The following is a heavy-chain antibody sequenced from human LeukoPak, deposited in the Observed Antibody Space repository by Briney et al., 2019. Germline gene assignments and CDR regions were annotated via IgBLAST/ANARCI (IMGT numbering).Heavy chain of an antibody. D-gene: IGHD5-18*01. V-gene: IGHV1-69*01. CDR1: GGTFSSYA. CDR2: IVPIFGTA. Sequence: SVKVSCKASGGTFSSYAISWVRQAPGQGLEWMGGIVPIFGTANYAQKFQGRVTITADESTSTAYMELSSLGSEDTAVYYCARGQDSYGRSDYWGQGTLVTVSS. J-gene: IGHJ4*02. CDR3: ARGQDSYGRSDY.